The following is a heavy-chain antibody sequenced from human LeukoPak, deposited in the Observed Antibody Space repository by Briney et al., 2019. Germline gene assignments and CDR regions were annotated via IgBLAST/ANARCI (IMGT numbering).Heavy chain of an antibody. Sequence: SETLSLACAVYGGSFSGYYWSWIRQPPGKGLEWIGEINHSGSTNYNPSLKSRVTISVDTSKNQFSLKLSSVTAADTAVYYCARGLVGAYYFDYWGQGTLVTVSS. CDR2: INHSGST. CDR1: GGSFSGYY. J-gene: IGHJ4*02. CDR3: ARGLVGAYYFDY. D-gene: IGHD1-26*01. V-gene: IGHV4-34*01.